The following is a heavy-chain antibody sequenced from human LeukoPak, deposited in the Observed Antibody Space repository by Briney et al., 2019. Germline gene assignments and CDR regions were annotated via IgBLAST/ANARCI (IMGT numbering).Heavy chain of an antibody. Sequence: SQTLSLTCAISGDSVSSNSATWTWIRQSPSRGLEWLGRTYYRSKWYNDYAVSVKSRITINPDTSKNQFSLQLNSVTAADTAVYYCARNYGGNSGDFQHWGQGTLVTVSS. CDR1: GDSVSSNSAT. CDR2: TYYRSKWYN. D-gene: IGHD4-23*01. V-gene: IGHV6-1*01. CDR3: ARNYGGNSGDFQH. J-gene: IGHJ1*01.